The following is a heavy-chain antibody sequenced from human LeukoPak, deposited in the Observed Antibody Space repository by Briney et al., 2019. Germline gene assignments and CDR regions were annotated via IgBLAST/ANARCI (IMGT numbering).Heavy chain of an antibody. CDR1: GYTFTGYY. J-gene: IGHJ4*02. V-gene: IGHV1-2*02. D-gene: IGHD3-22*01. CDR3: ARSFFSGYYDSSGSFDY. Sequence: ASVKVSCKASGYTFTGYYMHWVRQAPGQGLEWMGWINPNSGGTNYAQKFQGRVTMTRDTSISTAYMELSSLRSEDTAVYYCARSFFSGYYDSSGSFDYWGQGTLVTVFS. CDR2: INPNSGGT.